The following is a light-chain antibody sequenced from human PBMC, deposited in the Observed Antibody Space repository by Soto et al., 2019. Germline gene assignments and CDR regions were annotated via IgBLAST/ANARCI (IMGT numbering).Light chain of an antibody. Sequence: DIQLTQSPSSLSASVGDRVTITCRASQSIRSYLNWYQQKPGKAPKLLIYAASSLQTGVSSRFSGSGSGTDFTLTISNLQPEDFGTYYCQQTSRTPTFGGGTKVEIK. CDR2: AAS. V-gene: IGKV1-39*01. J-gene: IGKJ4*01. CDR1: QSIRSY. CDR3: QQTSRTPT.